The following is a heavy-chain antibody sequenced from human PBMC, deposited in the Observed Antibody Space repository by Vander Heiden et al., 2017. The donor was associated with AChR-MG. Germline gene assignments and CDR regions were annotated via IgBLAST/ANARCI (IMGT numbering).Heavy chain of an antibody. J-gene: IGHJ6*03. D-gene: IGHD6-6*01. CDR1: GYRFRNDW. V-gene: IGHV5-51*01. CDR3: ARRPKQLVGLKYYYYMDV. Sequence: EVQLVQSGAQVKKPGESLRISCEGSGYRFRNDWIAWVRQMPGKGLEWMGIIYPGDSDTRYSPSFQGQVTISADKSISTAYVEWSSLKASDTAVYFCARRPKQLVGLKYYYYMDVWGKGTTVTVSS. CDR2: IYPGDSDT.